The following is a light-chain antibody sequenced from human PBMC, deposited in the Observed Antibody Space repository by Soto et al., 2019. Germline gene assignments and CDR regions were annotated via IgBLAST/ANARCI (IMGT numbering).Light chain of an antibody. CDR1: QGISHN. CDR3: QQYNSAPLT. Sequence: DIQMTQSPSSLSASVGDRVTITCRASQGISHNLAWYQQKPGKVPKLLIYAASTLQSGVPSRFSGSGSGTDFTLTISSLQPEDVATYYCQQYNSAPLTFGGGTKVEIK. J-gene: IGKJ4*01. V-gene: IGKV1-27*01. CDR2: AAS.